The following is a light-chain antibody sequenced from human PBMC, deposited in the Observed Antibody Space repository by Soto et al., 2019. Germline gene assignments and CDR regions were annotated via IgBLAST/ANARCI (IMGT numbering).Light chain of an antibody. CDR3: ESWDSNIWV. Sequence: QPVLTQSSSASASLGSSVKLTCTLSSGHSSYIIAWHQQQPGKATRYLMKLEGSGSYNQGSVVPDCFSGSSYGAAPYLTIGIHPFEDEADYCCESWDSNIWVFGGGTKLTVL. CDR1: SGHSSYI. CDR2: LEGSGSY. V-gene: IGLV4-60*02. J-gene: IGLJ3*02.